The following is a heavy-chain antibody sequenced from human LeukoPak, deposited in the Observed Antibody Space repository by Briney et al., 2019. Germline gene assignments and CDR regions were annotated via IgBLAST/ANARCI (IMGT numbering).Heavy chain of an antibody. Sequence: SETLSLTCTVSGGSISSSSYYWGWIRQPPGKGLEWFGIIYYSGSTYYNPSLKRRLTIAVDTSKNQFSLKLSSVTATDTAVYYCARRGYCSSTSCYEYWFDPWGQGTLVTVSS. CDR2: IYYSGST. CDR3: ARRGYCSSTSCYEYWFDP. CDR1: GGSISSSSYY. J-gene: IGHJ5*02. D-gene: IGHD2-2*01. V-gene: IGHV4-39*01.